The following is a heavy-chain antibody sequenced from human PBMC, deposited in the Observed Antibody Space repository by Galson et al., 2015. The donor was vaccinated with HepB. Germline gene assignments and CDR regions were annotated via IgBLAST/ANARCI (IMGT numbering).Heavy chain of an antibody. Sequence: CKASGYTFTSYYMHWVRQAPGQGLEWMGIINPSGGSTSYAQKFQGRVTMTRDTSTSTVYMELSSLRSEDTAVYYCARERAVAARAFDIWGQGTMFTVSA. CDR2: INPSGGST. J-gene: IGHJ3*02. V-gene: IGHV1-46*03. D-gene: IGHD6-19*01. CDR1: GYTFTSYY. CDR3: ARERAVAARAFDI.